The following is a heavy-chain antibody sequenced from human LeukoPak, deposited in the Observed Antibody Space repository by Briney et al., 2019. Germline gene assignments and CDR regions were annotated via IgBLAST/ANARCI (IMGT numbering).Heavy chain of an antibody. J-gene: IGHJ3*02. CDR1: GYTFTSYD. V-gene: IGHV1-8*02. D-gene: IGHD3-22*01. CDR3: ARDRRPYDSSSPSDAFDI. Sequence: VASVKVSCKASGYTFTSYDINWVRQATGQGLEWMGWMNPNSGNTGYAQKFQGRVTMTRDTSTSTVYMELSSLRSEDTAVYYCARDRRPYDSSSPSDAFDIWGQGTMVTVSS. CDR2: MNPNSGNT.